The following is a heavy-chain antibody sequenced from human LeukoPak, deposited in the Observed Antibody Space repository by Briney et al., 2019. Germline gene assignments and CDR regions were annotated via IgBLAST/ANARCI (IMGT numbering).Heavy chain of an antibody. D-gene: IGHD3-9*01. V-gene: IGHV1-8*01. CDR2: MNPNSGNT. CDR3: ARASHYDILTGFDKRYYYYGMDV. J-gene: IGHJ6*02. CDR1: GYTFSSYD. Sequence: HRASVKVPCKTSGYTFSSYDINWVRQATGQGLEWMGWMNPNSGNTGYAQKFQGRVTMTRNTSISTAYMELSSLRSEDTAVYYCARASHYDILTGFDKRYYYYGMDVWGQGTTVTVSS.